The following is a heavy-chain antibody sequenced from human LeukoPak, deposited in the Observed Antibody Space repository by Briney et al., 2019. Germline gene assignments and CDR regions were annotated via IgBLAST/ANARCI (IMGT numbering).Heavy chain of an antibody. Sequence: SETLSLTCTVSGGSISSSSYYWGWIRQPPGKGLEWIGSIYYSGSTYYNPSLKSRVTISVDTSKNQFSLKLSSVTAADTAVYYCARQGTYYYGSGSYVLLNWFDPWGQGTLVTVSS. J-gene: IGHJ5*02. V-gene: IGHV4-39*01. CDR3: ARQGTYYYGSGSYVLLNWFDP. CDR2: IYYSGST. D-gene: IGHD3-10*01. CDR1: GGSISSSSYY.